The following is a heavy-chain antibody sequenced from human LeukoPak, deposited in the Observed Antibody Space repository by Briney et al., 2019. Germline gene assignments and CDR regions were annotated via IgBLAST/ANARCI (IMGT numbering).Heavy chain of an antibody. CDR1: SGSISSYY. J-gene: IGHJ4*02. V-gene: IGHV4-59*01. CDR3: ARGGLIAAAGPFDY. CDR2: IYYSGST. Sequence: SETLSLTCTVSSGSISSYYWSWIRQPPGKGLEWIGYIYYSGSTNYNPSLKSRVTISVDTSKNQFSLKLSSVTAADTAVYYCARGGLIAAAGPFDYWGQGTLVTVSS. D-gene: IGHD6-13*01.